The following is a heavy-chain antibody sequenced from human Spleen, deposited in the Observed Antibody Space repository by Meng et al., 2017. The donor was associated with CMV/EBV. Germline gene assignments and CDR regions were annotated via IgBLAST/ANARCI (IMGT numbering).Heavy chain of an antibody. CDR1: GFTFSSYE. CDR3: AKSMSGYSSGWYDY. Sequence: GESLKISCATSGFTFSSYEMNWVRQAPGKGLEWVSYISGSGSTIYYADSVRGRFTISRDNAKNSLYLQMSSLRAEDTAVYYCAKSMSGYSSGWYDYWGQGTLVTVSS. J-gene: IGHJ4*02. D-gene: IGHD6-19*01. V-gene: IGHV3-48*03. CDR2: ISGSGSTI.